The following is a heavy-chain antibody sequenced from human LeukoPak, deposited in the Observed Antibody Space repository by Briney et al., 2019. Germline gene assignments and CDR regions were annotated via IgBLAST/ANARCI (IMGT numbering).Heavy chain of an antibody. D-gene: IGHD3-22*01. J-gene: IGHJ4*02. CDR1: GGSFSGYY. Sequence: SETLSLTCAVYGGSFSGYYWSWIRQPPGKGLEWIGEINHSGSTNYNPSLKSRVTISVDTSKNQFSLKLSSVTAADTAVYYCARLPRFAYYYDSSGSSRGFDYWGQGTLVTVSS. CDR3: ARLPRFAYYYDSSGSSRGFDY. V-gene: IGHV4-34*01. CDR2: INHSGST.